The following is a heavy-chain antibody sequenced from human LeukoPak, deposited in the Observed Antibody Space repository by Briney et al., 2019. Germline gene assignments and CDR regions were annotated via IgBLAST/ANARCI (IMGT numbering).Heavy chain of an antibody. J-gene: IGHJ5*02. CDR1: GYTFSNYY. CDR2: INPSGGSR. V-gene: IGHV1-46*01. D-gene: IGHD5/OR15-5a*01. Sequence: ASVKVSCKASGYTFSNYYIHWVRQAPGQGLEWMGIINPSGGSRSYAQKFQGRLTVTRDTSTSTVYMELSSLRSEDTAVYYCARCLRGENWFDPWGQGTLVTVSS. CDR3: ARCLRGENWFDP.